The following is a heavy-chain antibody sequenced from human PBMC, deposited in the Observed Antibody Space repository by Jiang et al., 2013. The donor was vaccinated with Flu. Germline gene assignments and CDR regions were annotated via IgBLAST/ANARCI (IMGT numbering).Heavy chain of an antibody. V-gene: IGHV6-1*01. D-gene: IGHD3-10*01. CDR2: TYYRSKWVN. J-gene: IGHJ3*01. CDR1: GDSVSGDSAA. Sequence: SQTLSLTCAISGDSVSGDSAAWNWIRQSPSRGPEWLGRTYYRSKWVNDYAVSVKSRITINPDTSKNQFSLQLNSVTPEDTAVYYCARHPHGSGDTFNVWGQGTMVTVSS. CDR3: ARHPHGSGDTFNV.